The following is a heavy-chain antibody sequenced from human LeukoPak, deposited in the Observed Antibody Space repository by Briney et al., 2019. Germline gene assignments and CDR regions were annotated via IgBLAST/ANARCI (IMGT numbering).Heavy chain of an antibody. CDR3: ARSAYDAFDI. CDR1: GFTVSSNY. J-gene: IGHJ3*02. CDR2: IYSGGST. V-gene: IGHV3-66*01. Sequence: GGSLRLSCAASGFTVSSNYMSWVRQAPGKGLEWVSVIYSGGSTYYADSVKGRFTISRDNSKNTLYPQMNSLRAEDTAVYYCARSAYDAFDIWGQGTMVTVSS.